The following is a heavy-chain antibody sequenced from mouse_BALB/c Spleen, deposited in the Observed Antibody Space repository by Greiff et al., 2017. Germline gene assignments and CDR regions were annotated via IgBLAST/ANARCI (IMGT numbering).Heavy chain of an antibody. CDR2: IWAGGST. D-gene: IGHD1-1*01. Sequence: QVQLKESGPGLVAPSQSLSITCTVSGFSLTSYGVHWVRQPPGKGLEWLGVIWAGGSTNYNSALMSRLSISKDNSKSQVFLKMNSLQTDDTAMYYCARFSGSSYVGWYFDVWGAGTTVTVSS. V-gene: IGHV2-9*02. CDR3: ARFSGSSYVGWYFDV. J-gene: IGHJ1*01. CDR1: GFSLTSYG.